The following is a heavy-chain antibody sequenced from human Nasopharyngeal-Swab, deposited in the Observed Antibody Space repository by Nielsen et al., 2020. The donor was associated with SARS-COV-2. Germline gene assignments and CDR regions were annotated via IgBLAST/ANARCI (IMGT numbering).Heavy chain of an antibody. J-gene: IGHJ4*02. D-gene: IGHD3-22*01. Sequence: WIRQPPGKGLEWIGYIYYSGSTYYNPSLKSRVTISVDTSKNQFSLRLSSVTAADTAVYYCARGAIDYYDSSGYGDWGQGTLVTVSS. CDR3: ARGAIDYYDSSGYGD. CDR2: IYYSGST. V-gene: IGHV4-31*02.